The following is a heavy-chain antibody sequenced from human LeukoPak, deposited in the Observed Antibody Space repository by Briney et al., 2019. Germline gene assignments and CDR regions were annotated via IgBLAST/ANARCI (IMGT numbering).Heavy chain of an antibody. CDR1: GDSLTSGTYY. CDR3: AREASLVRGIFITRYGLDV. J-gene: IGHJ6*04. V-gene: IGHV4-61*01. D-gene: IGHD3-10*01. CDR2: ITYNENT. Sequence: PSEALSLTCTVSGDSLTSGTYYWTWIRQPPGKGLEWIAYITYNENTNYNPSLKSRLTISLDTSSNQSSLRLSSVTDADTAIYYCAREASLVRGIFITRYGLDVWGRGTTVTVSS.